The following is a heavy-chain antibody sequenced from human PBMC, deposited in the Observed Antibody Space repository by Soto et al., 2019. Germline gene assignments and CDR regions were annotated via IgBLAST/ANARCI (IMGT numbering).Heavy chain of an antibody. J-gene: IGHJ4*02. CDR1: GFTLSKYW. Sequence: GGSLRLSCAASGFTLSKYWMSWVRQAPGKGLEWVANIKQDGSEKNYVDSVKGRFTISRDNAKSSLYLQMNSLRAEDTAVYYCAKDFTKKFATGISWYFDYWGQGTLVTVSS. V-gene: IGHV3-7*03. CDR3: AKDFTKKFATGISWYFDY. D-gene: IGHD1-1*01. CDR2: IKQDGSEK.